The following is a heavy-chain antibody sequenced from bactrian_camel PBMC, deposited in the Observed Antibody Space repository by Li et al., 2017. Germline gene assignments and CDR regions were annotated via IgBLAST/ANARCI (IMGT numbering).Heavy chain of an antibody. CDR3: AVGILAGVKSRCAAGASQVPSYGY. D-gene: IGHD1*01. J-gene: IGHJ4*01. Sequence: VQLVESGGGSVQAGGSLRLSCAASGVTVSRYCLGWFRQAPGKERERVARVDSDGTALYADSVKGRFTISKDKRRHTLVLQMNSLKPDDTAMYYCAVGILAGVKSRCAAGASQVPSYGYWGQGTQVTVS. V-gene: IGHV3S55*01. CDR2: VDSDGTA. CDR1: GVTVSRYC.